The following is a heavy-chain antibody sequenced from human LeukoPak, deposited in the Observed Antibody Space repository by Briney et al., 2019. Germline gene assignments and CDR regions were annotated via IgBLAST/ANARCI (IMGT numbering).Heavy chain of an antibody. CDR3: AKTKTIVVVREYYFDY. CDR2: ISGSGGRT. V-gene: IGHV3-23*01. Sequence: GGPLRLSCAASGFTFSSYAMSWVRQAPGKGLEWVSAISGSGGRTYYADSVKGRFTISRDNSKNTLYLQMNSLRAEDTAVYYCAKTKTIVVVREYYFDYWGQGTLVTVSS. J-gene: IGHJ4*02. CDR1: GFTFSSYA. D-gene: IGHD3-22*01.